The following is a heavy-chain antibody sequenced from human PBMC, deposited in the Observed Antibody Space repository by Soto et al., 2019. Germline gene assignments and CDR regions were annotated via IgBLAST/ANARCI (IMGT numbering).Heavy chain of an antibody. J-gene: IGHJ4*02. V-gene: IGHV3-74*01. CDR1: GFTFSTYW. CDR3: VRDFEY. CDR2: INSAGSST. Sequence: EVQLLESGGGLVQPGGSLRLSCEASGFTFSTYWMHWVRQAPGKGLVWVSRINSAGSSTNYADSVKGRVTISRDNAKNTLYLQMNSLRAEDTAVYYCVRDFEYWGQGTLVTVSS.